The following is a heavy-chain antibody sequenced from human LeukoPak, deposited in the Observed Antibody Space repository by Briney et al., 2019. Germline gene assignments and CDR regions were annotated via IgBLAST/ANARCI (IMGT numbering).Heavy chain of an antibody. D-gene: IGHD3-22*01. CDR3: AQSDHYYDSSGYPSMGAFDI. CDR1: GGSVSSGSYY. CDR2: IYYSGST. V-gene: IGHV4-61*01. Sequence: ASETLSLTCTVSGGSVSSGSYYWSWIRQPPGKGLEWIGYIYYSGSTNYNPSLKSRVTISVDTSKNQFSLKLSSVTAADTAVHYCAQSDHYYDSSGYPSMGAFDIWGQGTMVTVSS. J-gene: IGHJ3*02.